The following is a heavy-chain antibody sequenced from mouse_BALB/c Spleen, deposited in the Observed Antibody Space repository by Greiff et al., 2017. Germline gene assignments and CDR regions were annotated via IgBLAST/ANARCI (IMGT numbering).Heavy chain of an antibody. CDR2: IWAGGST. CDR1: GFSLTSYG. J-gene: IGHJ3*01. D-gene: IGHD2-3*01. CDR3: ARALYDGYYEY. V-gene: IGHV2-9*02. Sequence: VMLVESGPGLVAPSQSLSITCTVSGFSLTSYGVHWVRQPPGKGLEWLGVIWAGGSTNYNSALMSRLSISKDNSKSQVFLKMNSLQTDDTAMYYCARALYDGYYEYWGQGTLVTVSA.